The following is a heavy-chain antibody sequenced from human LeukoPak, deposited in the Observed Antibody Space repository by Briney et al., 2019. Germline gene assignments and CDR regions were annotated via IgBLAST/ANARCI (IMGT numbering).Heavy chain of an antibody. D-gene: IGHD3-22*01. J-gene: IGHJ4*02. CDR1: GFTFSSYA. CDR3: ARPGDDSSGSFDY. Sequence: GRSLRLSCAASGFTFSSYAMHWVRQAPGKGLEWVAVVSYDGSNKYYADSVKGRFTISRDNSKNTLYLQMNSLRAEDTAVYYCARPGDDSSGSFDYWGQGTLVTVSS. CDR2: VSYDGSNK. V-gene: IGHV3-30-3*01.